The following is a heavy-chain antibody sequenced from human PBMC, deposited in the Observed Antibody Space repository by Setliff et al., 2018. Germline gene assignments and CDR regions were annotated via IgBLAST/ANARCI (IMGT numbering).Heavy chain of an antibody. V-gene: IGHV1-24*01. CDR2: FDPEDGET. CDR1: GHTLTELS. Sequence: ASVKVSCKVSGHTLTELSMHWVRQAPGKGLEWMGGFDPEDGETIYAQKFQGRVTMTEDTSTDTAYMELSSLRSEDTAVYYCATGGLLWFGELSGGAFDIWGQGTMVTVSS. J-gene: IGHJ3*02. D-gene: IGHD3-10*01. CDR3: ATGGLLWFGELSGGAFDI.